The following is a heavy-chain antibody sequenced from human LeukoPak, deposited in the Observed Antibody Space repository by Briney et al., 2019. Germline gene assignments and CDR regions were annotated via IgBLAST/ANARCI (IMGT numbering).Heavy chain of an antibody. V-gene: IGHV4-59*01. D-gene: IGHD1-26*01. CDR3: ARVTRGSYYAFDI. CDR2: IYYSGST. CDR1: GGSISSYY. J-gene: IGHJ3*02. Sequence: SQTLSLTCTVSGGSISSYYWSWIRQPPGKGLEWIGYIYYSGSTNYNPSLKSRVTISVDTSKNQFSLKLSSVTAADTAVYYCARVTRGSYYAFDIWGQGTMVTVSS.